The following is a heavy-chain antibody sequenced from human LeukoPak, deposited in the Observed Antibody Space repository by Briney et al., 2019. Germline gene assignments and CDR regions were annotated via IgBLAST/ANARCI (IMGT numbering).Heavy chain of an antibody. V-gene: IGHV3-66*01. CDR3: ARESNSGYYLSY. CDR1: GFTVSSNH. CDR2: IYSGGRT. Sequence: PGGSLRLSCAASGFTVSSNHMSWVRQAPGKGLEWVSVIYSGGRTYYADSVKGRFTISRDNSKNTLYLQMNSLRAEDTVVYYCARESNSGYYLSYWGQGTLVTVSS. J-gene: IGHJ4*02. D-gene: IGHD3-22*01.